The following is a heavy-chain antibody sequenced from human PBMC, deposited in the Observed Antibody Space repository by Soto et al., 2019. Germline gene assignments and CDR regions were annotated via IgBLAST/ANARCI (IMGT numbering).Heavy chain of an antibody. CDR2: IYYSGST. V-gene: IGHV4-39*01. D-gene: IGHD3-16*01. CDR1: GGSISSSSYY. CDR3: ARQTHHYGXIDD. J-gene: IGHJ4*02. Sequence: PSETLSLTCTVSGGSISSSSYYWGWIRQPPGKGLEWIGSIYYSGSTYYNPSLKSRVTISVDTSKNQFSLKLSSVTAADTAVYYCARQTHHYGXIDDWGQGTLVTVSS.